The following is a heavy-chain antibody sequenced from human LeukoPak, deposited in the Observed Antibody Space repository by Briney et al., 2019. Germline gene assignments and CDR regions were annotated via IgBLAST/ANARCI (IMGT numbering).Heavy chain of an antibody. CDR1: GFTTHYW. Sequence: GRSLRLSFTAAGFTTHYWLNWARQSPGKGLEWVANIDLDGRVQHNVDAVEGRFTISRDSAKNSLALQMNSLRAEDTAVYYCARFSQGTNYYDSSGYYLYYYYMDVWGKGTTVTVSS. V-gene: IGHV3-7*01. CDR2: IDLDGRVQ. D-gene: IGHD3-22*01. CDR3: ARFSQGTNYYDSSGYYLYYYYMDV. J-gene: IGHJ6*03.